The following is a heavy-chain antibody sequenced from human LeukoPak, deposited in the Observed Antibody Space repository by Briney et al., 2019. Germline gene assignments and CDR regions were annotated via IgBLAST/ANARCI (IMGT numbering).Heavy chain of an antibody. CDR1: GGSISSGGYY. D-gene: IGHD3-3*01. Sequence: PSETLSLTCTVSGGSISSGGYYWSWIRQHPGKGLEWIGYIYYSGSTYYNPSLKSRVTISVDTSKNQFSLKLSSVTAADTAVYYCASLSVGFLEYSGMDVWGQGTTVTVSS. CDR2: IYYSGST. CDR3: ASLSVGFLEYSGMDV. J-gene: IGHJ6*02. V-gene: IGHV4-31*03.